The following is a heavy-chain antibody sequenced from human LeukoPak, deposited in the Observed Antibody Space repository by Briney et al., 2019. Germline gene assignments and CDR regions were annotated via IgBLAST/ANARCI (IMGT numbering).Heavy chain of an antibody. CDR3: ARAGDSTSPLDY. CDR1: GGSFSSYY. D-gene: IGHD2-2*01. CDR2: IYTSGST. J-gene: IGHJ4*02. V-gene: IGHV4-4*07. Sequence: SETLSLTCTVSGGSFSSYYWNWIRQPTGKGLEWIGRIYTSGSTNYNPSLKSRVSMSVDTSKNQFSLKLNSVTAADTAVYYCARAGDSTSPLDYWGQGTLVTVSS.